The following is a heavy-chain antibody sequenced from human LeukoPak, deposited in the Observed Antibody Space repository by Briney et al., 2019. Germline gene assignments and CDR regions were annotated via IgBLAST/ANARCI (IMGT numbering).Heavy chain of an antibody. CDR2: IYTGGST. V-gene: IGHV3-66*02. D-gene: IGHD4-23*01. CDR3: ARDKNYGCNSRYFDL. CDR1: GFTVSSNY. J-gene: IGHJ2*01. Sequence: PGGSLRLSCAASGFTVSSNYVSWVRQAPGRGLQWVSTIYTGGSTYYADSVKGRFTISRDNSKNTLYLQMNSLRAEDTAMYYCARDKNYGCNSRYFDLWGRG.